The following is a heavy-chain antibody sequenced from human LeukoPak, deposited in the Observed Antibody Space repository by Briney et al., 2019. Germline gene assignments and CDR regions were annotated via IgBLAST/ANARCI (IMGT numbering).Heavy chain of an antibody. J-gene: IGHJ4*02. D-gene: IGHD3-16*01. CDR1: GFTFSTYC. CDR2: ICPDGTVT. Sequence: GGSLRLSCAASGFTFSTYCMHWVRQAPGKGPMWVSRICPDGTVTNYADSVKARYIISRDNARNTVYLQMNSLRVEDTAVYYCAKDRANWAIDDWGQGTQVTVSS. V-gene: IGHV3-74*01. CDR3: AKDRANWAIDD.